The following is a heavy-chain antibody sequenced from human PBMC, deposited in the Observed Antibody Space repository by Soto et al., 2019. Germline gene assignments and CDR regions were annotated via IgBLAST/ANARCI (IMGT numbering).Heavy chain of an antibody. J-gene: IGHJ6*02. CDR1: GGTFSSYA. V-gene: IGHV1-69*13. CDR3: ARPHNWNYSPAGDYYYYGMDV. Sequence: ASVKVSCKASGGTFSSYAISWVRQAPGQGLEWMGGIIPIFGTANYAQKFQGRVTITADESTSTAYMELSSLRSEDTAVYYCARPHNWNYSPAGDYYYYGMDVWGQGTTVTVSS. CDR2: IIPIFGTA. D-gene: IGHD1-7*01.